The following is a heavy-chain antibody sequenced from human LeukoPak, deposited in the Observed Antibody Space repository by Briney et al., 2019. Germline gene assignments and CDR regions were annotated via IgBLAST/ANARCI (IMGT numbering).Heavy chain of an antibody. D-gene: IGHD2-2*01. V-gene: IGHV1-24*01. CDR3: ATGLLSSTRPGLAQPDY. CDR2: FDPEDGET. CDR1: GYTLTELS. J-gene: IGHJ4*02. Sequence: GASVKVSCKVSGYTLTELSMHWVRQAPGKGLEWMGGFDPEDGETIYAQKFQGRVTMTEDTSTDTAYMELSSLRSEDTAVYYCATGLLSSTRPGLAQPDYWGQGTLVTASS.